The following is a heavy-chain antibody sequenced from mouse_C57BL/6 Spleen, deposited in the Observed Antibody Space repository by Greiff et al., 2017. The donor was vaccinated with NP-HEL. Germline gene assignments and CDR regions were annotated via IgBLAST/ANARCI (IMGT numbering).Heavy chain of an antibody. V-gene: IGHV1-26*01. CDR1: GYTFTDYY. Sequence: EVQLQQSGPELVKPGASVKISCKASGYTFTDYYMNWVKQSHGKSLEWIGDINPNNGGTSYNQKFKGKATLTVDKSSSTAYMELRSLTSEDSAVYYCASTPDYYSNYGGFAYWGQGTLVTVSA. CDR3: ASTPDYYSNYGGFAY. CDR2: INPNNGGT. J-gene: IGHJ3*01. D-gene: IGHD2-5*01.